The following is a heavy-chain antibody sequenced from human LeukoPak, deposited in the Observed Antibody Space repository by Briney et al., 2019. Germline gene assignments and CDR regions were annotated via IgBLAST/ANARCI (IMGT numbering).Heavy chain of an antibody. CDR2: TSYDGTNK. CDR3: ARDRRSLEYCGGDCLGDFDS. D-gene: IGHD2-21*02. J-gene: IGHJ4*02. CDR1: GFTFSSYA. V-gene: IGHV3-30-3*01. Sequence: GRSLRLSCAASGFTFSSYAMHWVRQAPGKGLEWVAVTSYDGTNKYYADSVKGRFTISRDNSKNTLYLQMNSLRPEDTAVYYCARDRRSLEYCGGDCLGDFDSWGQGTLVTVSS.